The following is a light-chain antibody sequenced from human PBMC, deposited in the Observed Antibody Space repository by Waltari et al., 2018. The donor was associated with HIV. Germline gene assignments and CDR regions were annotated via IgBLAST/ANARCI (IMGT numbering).Light chain of an antibody. J-gene: IGKJ5*01. CDR3: QQLHTYPLT. V-gene: IGKV1-9*01. CDR2: AAY. Sequence: DIQLTQSPAFLSASVGDRVTINCRAGRDLATYLVWYQQKPGKDPRLLIHAAYTLQSVVPSRLGCSGSGTEFTLTISSLQPEDYATDACQQLHTYPLTFAQGTRVGIE. CDR1: RDLATY.